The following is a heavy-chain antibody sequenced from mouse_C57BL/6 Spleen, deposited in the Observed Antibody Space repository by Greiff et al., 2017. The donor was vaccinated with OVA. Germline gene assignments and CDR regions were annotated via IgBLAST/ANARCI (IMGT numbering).Heavy chain of an antibody. J-gene: IGHJ2*01. CDR2: IDPSDSYT. V-gene: IGHV1-69*01. CDR1: GYTFTSYW. D-gene: IGHD5-1*01. Sequence: QVQLQQPGAELVMPGASVKLSCKASGYTFTSYWMHWVKQRPGQGLEWIGEIDPSDSYTNYNQKFKGKSTLTVDKSSSKAYMQLSSLTSEDSAVYYCARGRSTIDYWGQGTTLTVSS. CDR3: ARGRSTIDY.